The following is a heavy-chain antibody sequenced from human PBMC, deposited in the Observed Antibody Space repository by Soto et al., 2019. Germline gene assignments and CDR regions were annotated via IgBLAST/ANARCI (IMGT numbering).Heavy chain of an antibody. CDR3: ALGYCSSTSCSYGMDV. V-gene: IGHV4-30-2*01. D-gene: IGHD2-2*01. CDR2: IYHSGST. J-gene: IGHJ6*02. CDR1: GGSISSGGYS. Sequence: KTSETLSLTCAVSGGSISSGGYSWSWIRQPPGKGLEWIGYIYHSGSTYYNPSLKSRVTISVDRSKNQFSLKLSSVTAADTAVYYCALGYCSSTSCSYGMDVWGQGTTVTVSS.